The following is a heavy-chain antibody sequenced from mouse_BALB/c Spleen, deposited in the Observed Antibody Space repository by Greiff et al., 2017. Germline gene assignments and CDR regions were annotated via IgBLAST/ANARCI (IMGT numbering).Heavy chain of an antibody. CDR3: ERRETDWYFDV. Sequence: EVKLVESGGDLVKPGGSLKLSCAASGFTFSSYGMSWVRLTPDKRLEWVATISSGGSYTYYPDSVKGRITISRDNAENTQYLQMSSLKSEDSAMYYCERRETDWYFDVWGAGTTVTVSS. CDR2: ISSGGSYT. J-gene: IGHJ1*01. CDR1: GFTFSSYG. V-gene: IGHV5-6*02.